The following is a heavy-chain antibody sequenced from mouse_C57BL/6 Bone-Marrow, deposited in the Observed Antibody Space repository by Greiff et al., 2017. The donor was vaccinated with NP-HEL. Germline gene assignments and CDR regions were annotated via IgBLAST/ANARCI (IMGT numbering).Heavy chain of an antibody. CDR3: ARRGDGYYPDY. J-gene: IGHJ2*01. D-gene: IGHD2-3*01. CDR2: IDPSDSYT. V-gene: IGHV1-59*01. CDR1: GYTFTSYW. Sequence: VQLQQPGAELVRPGTSVKLSCKASGYTFTSYWMHWVKQRPGQGLEWIGVIDPSDSYTNYNQKFKGKATLTVDTSSSTAYMQLSSLTSEDSAVYYCARRGDGYYPDYWGQGTTLTVSS.